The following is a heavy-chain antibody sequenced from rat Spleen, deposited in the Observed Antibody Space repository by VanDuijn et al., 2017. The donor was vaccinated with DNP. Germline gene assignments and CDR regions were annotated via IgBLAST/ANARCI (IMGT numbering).Heavy chain of an antibody. V-gene: IGHV5S13*01. CDR2: ISPSGGST. CDR3: ARQGYSVPFDS. CDR1: GFTFSNYD. J-gene: IGHJ2*01. D-gene: IGHD1-1*01. Sequence: EVQLVESGGGLVQPGRSLKLSCAASGFTFSNYDMAWVRQAPTKGLEWVASISPSGGSTYYQHSVKGRFTVSRDNAKNTLYLTMDSLRSEDTATYYCARQGYSVPFDSWGQGVMVTVSS.